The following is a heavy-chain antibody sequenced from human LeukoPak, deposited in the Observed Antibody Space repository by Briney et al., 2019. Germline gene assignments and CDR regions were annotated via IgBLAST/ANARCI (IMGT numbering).Heavy chain of an antibody. V-gene: IGHV3-23*01. CDR1: GFTFSSYA. CDR3: AKDSSSYDWGYMDV. J-gene: IGHJ6*03. D-gene: IGHD3-22*01. Sequence: GSLRLSCAASGFTFSSYAMSWVRQAPGKGLEWVSLIGGSDGRTRYADSVKGRFTISRDNSKNTLYLEMNSLRAEDTAVYYCAKDSSSYDWGYMDVWGKGTTVTISS. CDR2: IGGSDGRT.